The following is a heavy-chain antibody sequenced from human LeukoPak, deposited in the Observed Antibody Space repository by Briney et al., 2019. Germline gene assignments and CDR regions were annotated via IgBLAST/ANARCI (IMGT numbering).Heavy chain of an antibody. Sequence: GGSLRLSCAASGFTFSSYGMHWVRQAPGKGLEWVAVIWYDGSNKYYADSVKGRFTISRDNSKSTVSLQMNSLRAEDTAVYYCARGSGTYYPFDHWGQGTLVTVSS. CDR3: ARGSGTYYPFDH. D-gene: IGHD1-26*01. CDR2: IWYDGSNK. V-gene: IGHV3-33*01. CDR1: GFTFSSYG. J-gene: IGHJ4*02.